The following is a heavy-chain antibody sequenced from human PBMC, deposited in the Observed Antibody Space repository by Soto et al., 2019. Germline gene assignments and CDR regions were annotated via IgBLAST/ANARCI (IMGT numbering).Heavy chain of an antibody. CDR3: ARVSWYCSGGSCYRGEFGWFDP. CDR2: ISAYNGNT. CDR1: GYTFTSYG. Sequence: QVQLVQSGAEVKKPGASVKVSCKASGYTFTSYGISWVRQAPGQGLEWMGWISAYNGNTNYAQKLQGRVTMTTDTSTSTAYMELRSLRSDDTAVYYCARVSWYCSGGSCYRGEFGWFDPWGQGTLVTVSS. D-gene: IGHD2-15*01. J-gene: IGHJ5*02. V-gene: IGHV1-18*01.